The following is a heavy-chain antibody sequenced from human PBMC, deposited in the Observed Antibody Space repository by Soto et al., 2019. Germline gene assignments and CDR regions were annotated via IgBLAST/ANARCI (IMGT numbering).Heavy chain of an antibody. V-gene: IGHV1-46*01. CDR2: ISPDGGST. J-gene: IGHJ4*02. CDR3: ARAPRGGVIIVITWAQIDY. D-gene: IGHD3-10*01. Sequence: ASVKVSCKASGFDFTDHYIHWVRQAPGQGLEWMGIISPDGGSTRYSQKFQARTTMTRDTSTSTVYMELSSLRSEDTAIYYCARAPRGGVIIVITWAQIDYWGQGTLVTV. CDR1: GFDFTDHY.